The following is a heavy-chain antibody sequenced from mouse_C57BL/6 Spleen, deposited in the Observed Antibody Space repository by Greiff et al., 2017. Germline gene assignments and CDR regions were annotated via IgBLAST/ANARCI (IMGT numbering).Heavy chain of an antibody. CDR3: ARLGTTDAMDY. J-gene: IGHJ4*01. CDR1: GYTFTSYW. CDR2: INPSSGYT. V-gene: IGHV1-7*01. D-gene: IGHD1-1*01. Sequence: VKLQESGAELSNPGASVKLSCKASGYTFTSYWMHWVTHRPGQGLEWIGYINPSSGYTKYNQKFKDKATLTADKSSSTAYMQLSSLTYEDSAVYDCARLGTTDAMDYWGEGTSVTVSS.